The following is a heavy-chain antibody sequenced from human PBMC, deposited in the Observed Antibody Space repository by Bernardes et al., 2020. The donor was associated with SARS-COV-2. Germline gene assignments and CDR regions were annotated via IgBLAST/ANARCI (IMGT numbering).Heavy chain of an antibody. CDR2: ISAYTGHT. V-gene: IGHV1-18*04. J-gene: IGHJ4*02. CDR3: ARDWGTTIAARPGPSDY. Sequence: SVKVSCKASGYTFPSHGITWVRQAPGQGLEWLGWISAYTGHTYYVQKLQGRVALTTDTARSTAYMELRSLTSDDTAVYFCARDWGTTIAARPGPSDYWGQGTLVTVSS. D-gene: IGHD6-6*01. CDR1: GYTFPSHG.